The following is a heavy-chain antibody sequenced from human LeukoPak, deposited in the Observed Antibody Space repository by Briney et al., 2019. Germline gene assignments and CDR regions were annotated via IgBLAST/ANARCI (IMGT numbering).Heavy chain of an antibody. CDR1: GFTFSSYA. CDR2: IISSGGST. D-gene: IGHD1-26*01. J-gene: IGHJ3*02. Sequence: PGTSLRLSCAASGFTFSSYAMNWVRQAPGKGLEWVSGIISSGGSTYYADSVKGRFTISRDNSKNTLYVQMNSLRAEDTAEYYCAKSLLTTASGTGRAFDIWGQGTMVTVSS. V-gene: IGHV3-23*01. CDR3: AKSLLTTASGTGRAFDI.